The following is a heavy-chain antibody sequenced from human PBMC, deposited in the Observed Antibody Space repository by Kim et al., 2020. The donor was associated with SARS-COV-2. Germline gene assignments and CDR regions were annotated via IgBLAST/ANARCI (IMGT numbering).Heavy chain of an antibody. CDR3: VSPVGLFGEFTLYYYGMDV. Sequence: SVKVSCKASGGTFSSYAISWVRQAPGQGLEWMGGIIPIFGTANYAQKFQGRVTITADESTSTAYMELSSLRSEDTAVHYCVSPVGLFGEFTLYYYGMDVWGQGTTVTVSS. CDR2: IIPIFGTA. D-gene: IGHD3-10*02. J-gene: IGHJ6*02. CDR1: GGTFSSYA. V-gene: IGHV1-69*13.